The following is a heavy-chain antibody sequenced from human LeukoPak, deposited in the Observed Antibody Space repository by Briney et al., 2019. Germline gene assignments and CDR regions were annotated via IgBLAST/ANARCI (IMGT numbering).Heavy chain of an antibody. J-gene: IGHJ4*02. D-gene: IGHD3-10*02. CDR2: ISWNSGRI. V-gene: IGHV3-9*01. CDR3: AKDIGESTTMFYY. CDR1: GFTFHDYA. Sequence: GGSLRLSCAASGFTFHDYAMHWVRQAPGKGLEWVSGISWNSGRIAYADSVKGRFTISRDNAKNSLYLQMNSLRAEDTALYYCAKDIGESTTMFYYWGQGTLVTVSS.